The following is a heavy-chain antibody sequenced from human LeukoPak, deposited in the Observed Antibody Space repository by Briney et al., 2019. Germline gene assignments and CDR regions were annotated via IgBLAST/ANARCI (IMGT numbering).Heavy chain of an antibody. CDR2: IYTYWSNT. Sequence: GGSLRLSCAASGFTFSCYSMPWVRQAPGKGLVWVSRIYTYWSNTTYADSVKGRFTISRDNAKNTLYLQMSSLRAEDTAVYYCVKDASLSCSGYSGYDVPPSSFDYWGQGTLVTVSS. CDR1: GFTFSCYS. D-gene: IGHD5-12*01. CDR3: VKDASLSCSGYSGYDVPPSSFDY. J-gene: IGHJ4*02. V-gene: IGHV3-74*01.